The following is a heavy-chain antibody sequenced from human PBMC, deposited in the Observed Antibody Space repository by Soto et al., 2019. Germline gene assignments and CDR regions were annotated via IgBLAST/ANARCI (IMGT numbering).Heavy chain of an antibody. CDR1: GFTVSSNY. D-gene: IGHD6-13*01. CDR2: IYSGGST. J-gene: IGHJ3*02. Sequence: QPGGSLRLSCAASGFTVSSNYMSWVRQAPGKGLEWVSVIYSGGSTYYADSVKGRFTISRDNSKNTLYLQMNSLRAEDTAVYYCATKPGIAAPDAFDIWGQGTMVTVSS. V-gene: IGHV3-53*01. CDR3: ATKPGIAAPDAFDI.